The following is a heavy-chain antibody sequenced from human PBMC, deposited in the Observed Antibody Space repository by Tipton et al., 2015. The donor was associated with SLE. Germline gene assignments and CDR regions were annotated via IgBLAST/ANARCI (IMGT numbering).Heavy chain of an antibody. CDR1: GFTFSSYA. J-gene: IGHJ6*02. CDR3: ARVIAAPPYGMDV. V-gene: IGHV3-30*04. Sequence: RSLRLSCVASGFTFSSYAMHWVRQAPGKGLGWVRQAPGKGLEWVAVISYDGSNKYYADSVKGRFTISRDNSKNTLYLQMNSLRVDDTAVYYCARVIAAPPYGMDVWGHGTTVTVSS. D-gene: IGHD6-13*01. CDR2: ISYDGSNK.